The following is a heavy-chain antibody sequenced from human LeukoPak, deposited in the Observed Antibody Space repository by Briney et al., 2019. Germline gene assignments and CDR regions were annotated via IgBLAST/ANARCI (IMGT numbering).Heavy chain of an antibody. CDR3: ARKRRSSWENWFDP. CDR2: ISSSSSSYI. V-gene: IGHV3-21*01. D-gene: IGHD6-13*01. Sequence: GGSLRLSCAASGFTFSSYSMKWVRQAPGKGLEWVSSISSSSSSYIYYADSVKGRFTISRDNAKNSLYLQMNSLRAEVTAVYYCARKRRSSWENWFDPWGQGTLVTVSS. CDR1: GFTFSSYS. J-gene: IGHJ5*02.